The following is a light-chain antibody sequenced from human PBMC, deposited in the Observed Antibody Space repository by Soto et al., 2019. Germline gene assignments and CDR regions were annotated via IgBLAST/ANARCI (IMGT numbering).Light chain of an antibody. Sequence: EIILTQSPATLSLSPEERATLSCGAIQSISSSFLAWYQQKPGQTPRLLIYGASNRATGIPARFSGSGSGTDFTLTISSLEPEDFAVYYCQQRSNWPPITFGQGTRLEIK. CDR2: GAS. CDR1: QSISSS. V-gene: IGKV3D-20*02. J-gene: IGKJ5*01. CDR3: QQRSNWPPIT.